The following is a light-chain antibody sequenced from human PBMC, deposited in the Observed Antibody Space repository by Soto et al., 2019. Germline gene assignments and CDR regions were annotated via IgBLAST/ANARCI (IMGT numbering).Light chain of an antibody. V-gene: IGLV3-10*01. CDR1: ALPKKY. Sequence: SSELTQPPSVSVSPGQTARITCSGDALPKKYAYWYQQKSGQAPVLVIYEDTKRSPGISERFSGSSSGTTATLIISGAQVEDEADYYCYSTDTSDEGVFGGGTKLTVL. CDR2: EDT. CDR3: YSTDTSDEGV. J-gene: IGLJ3*02.